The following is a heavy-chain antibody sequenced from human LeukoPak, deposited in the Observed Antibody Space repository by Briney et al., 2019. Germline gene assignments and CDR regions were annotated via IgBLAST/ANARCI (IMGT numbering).Heavy chain of an antibody. J-gene: IGHJ4*02. CDR3: ARDRGSSGWYYFDY. D-gene: IGHD6-19*01. CDR2: INPSGGST. Sequence: ASVKVSCKASGYTFTSYYMHWVRQAPGQGLEWMGIINPSGGSTSYAQKFQGRVIMTGETSTSTVYMELSSLRHEDTAVYYCARDRGSSGWYYFDYWGQGTLVTVSS. CDR1: GYTFTSYY. V-gene: IGHV1-46*01.